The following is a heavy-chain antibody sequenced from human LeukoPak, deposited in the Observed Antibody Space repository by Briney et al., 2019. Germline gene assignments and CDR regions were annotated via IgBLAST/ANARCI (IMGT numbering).Heavy chain of an antibody. V-gene: IGHV3-74*01. J-gene: IGHJ3*02. CDR1: GFILRNHW. Sequence: GGSLRLSCAASGFILRNHWMHWVRQDPGKGLVWVSRINPAVGNTNYADSVKGRSTISSDNAKSTVYLQMNTLRAEDTGIYFCARALDGSRNGLDIWGQGTVVTV. D-gene: IGHD1-26*01. CDR3: ARALDGSRNGLDI. CDR2: INPAVGNT.